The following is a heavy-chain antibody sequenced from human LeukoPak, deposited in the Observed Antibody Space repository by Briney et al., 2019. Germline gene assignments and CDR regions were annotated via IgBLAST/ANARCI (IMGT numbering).Heavy chain of an antibody. CDR2: INAYNGNT. J-gene: IGHJ6*03. Sequence: ASVKVSCKASGYTFTSYIISWVRQAPGQGLEWMGWINAYNGNTDYAQRVQGRVTMTTDTSTSTAYMELRSLRSDDTAVYYCARDRHIAAADYYYYMDVWGKGTPVTVSS. D-gene: IGHD6-13*01. CDR1: GYTFTSYI. CDR3: ARDRHIAAADYYYYMDV. V-gene: IGHV1-18*01.